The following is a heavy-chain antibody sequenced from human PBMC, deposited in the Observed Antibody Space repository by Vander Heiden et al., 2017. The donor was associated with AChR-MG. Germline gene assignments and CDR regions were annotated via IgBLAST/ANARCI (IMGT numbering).Heavy chain of an antibody. CDR2: IIPIFGTA. CDR1: GGTFSSYA. J-gene: IGHJ1*01. D-gene: IGHD3-22*01. V-gene: IGHV1-69*01. Sequence: QVQLVQSGAEVKKPGSPVKVSCKASGGTFSSYAITWVGQAPGQGLEWMGGIIPIFGTANYAQKFQGRVTITADESTSTAYMELSSLRSEDTAVYYCARASKYYYDSSGYREGAEYFQHWGQGTLVTVSS. CDR3: ARASKYYYDSSGYREGAEYFQH.